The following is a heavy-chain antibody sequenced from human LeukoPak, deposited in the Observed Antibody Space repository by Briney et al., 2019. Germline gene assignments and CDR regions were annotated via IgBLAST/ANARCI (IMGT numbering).Heavy chain of an antibody. V-gene: IGHV1-69*01. CDR3: ARDHLSGMATITHFDY. Sequence: SVKVSCKASGDTFSSYAISWVRQAPGQGLEWMGGIIPIFGTANYAQKFQGRVTITADASTSTAYMELSSLRSEDTAVYYCARDHLSGMATITHFDYWGQGTMVTVSS. D-gene: IGHD5-24*01. CDR2: IIPIFGTA. CDR1: GDTFSSYA. J-gene: IGHJ4*02.